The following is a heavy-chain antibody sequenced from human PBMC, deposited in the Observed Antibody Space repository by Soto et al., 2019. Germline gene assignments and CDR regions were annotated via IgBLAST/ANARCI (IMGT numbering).Heavy chain of an antibody. D-gene: IGHD2-15*01. CDR1: GFTFSSYA. J-gene: IGHJ6*03. V-gene: IGHV3-23*01. CDR2: ISGSGRST. CDR3: AGYCSGGSCYSLNNYYYYYMDV. Sequence: QPGGSLRLSCAASGFTFSSYAMSWVRQAPGKGLEWVSAISGSGRSTYYADSVKGRFTISRDNSKNTLYLQMNSLRAEGTAVYYCAGYCSGGSCYSLNNYYYYYMDVWGKGTTVTVSS.